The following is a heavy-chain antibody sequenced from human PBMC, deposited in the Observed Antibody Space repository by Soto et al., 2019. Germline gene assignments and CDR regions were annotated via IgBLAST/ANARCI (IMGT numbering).Heavy chain of an antibody. Sequence: QVQLQQWGAGLLKPSETLSLTCAVYGGSFSGYYWSWIRQPPGKGLEWIGEINHSGSTNYNPSLKSRVTISVDTSKNQCSLKLSSVTAADTAVYYCARGGGIVVVVDATPSGAFDIWGQGTMVTVSS. D-gene: IGHD2-15*01. J-gene: IGHJ3*02. CDR1: GGSFSGYY. CDR3: ARGGGIVVVVDATPSGAFDI. CDR2: INHSGST. V-gene: IGHV4-34*01.